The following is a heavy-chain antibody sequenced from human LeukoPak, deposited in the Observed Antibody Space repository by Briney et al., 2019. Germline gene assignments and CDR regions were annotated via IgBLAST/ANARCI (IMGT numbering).Heavy chain of an antibody. J-gene: IGHJ4*02. D-gene: IGHD6-19*01. CDR2: ISSSSSYI. CDR3: ARDGSLGIAVAEEGFDY. Sequence: PGGSLRLSCVASGFTFSSYSMNWVRQAPGKGLEWVSSISSSSSYIYYADSVKGRFTISRDNAKNSLYLQMNSLRAEDTAVYYCARDGSLGIAVAEEGFDYWGQGTLVTVSS. CDR1: GFTFSSYS. V-gene: IGHV3-21*01.